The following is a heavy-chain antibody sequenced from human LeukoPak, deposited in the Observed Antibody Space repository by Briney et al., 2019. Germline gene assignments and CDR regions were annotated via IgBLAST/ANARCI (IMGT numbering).Heavy chain of an antibody. CDR3: AKDGIVDTAMVNWFDP. V-gene: IGHV3-23*01. D-gene: IGHD5-18*01. J-gene: IGHJ5*02. Sequence: PGASLRLSCAASGFTFSSYAMSWVRQAPGKGLEWVSAISGSGGSTYYADSMKGRFTISRDNSKNTLYLQMNSLRAEDTAVYYCAKDGIVDTAMVNWFDPWGQGTLVTVSS. CDR1: GFTFSSYA. CDR2: ISGSGGST.